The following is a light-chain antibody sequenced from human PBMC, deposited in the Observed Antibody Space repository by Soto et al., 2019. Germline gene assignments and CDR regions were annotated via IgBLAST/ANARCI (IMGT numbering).Light chain of an antibody. V-gene: IGKV3-20*01. CDR1: QSVSSSY. CDR3: QQYGSSPPYT. Sequence: IVLTQSPGTLSLSPGERATLACRASQSVSSSYLAWYQQKPGQAPRLLIYGAASRATDIPDRFSGSGSGTAFTLTISRLEPADFAVYYCQQYGSSPPYTFGQGTQLEI. CDR2: GAA. J-gene: IGKJ2*01.